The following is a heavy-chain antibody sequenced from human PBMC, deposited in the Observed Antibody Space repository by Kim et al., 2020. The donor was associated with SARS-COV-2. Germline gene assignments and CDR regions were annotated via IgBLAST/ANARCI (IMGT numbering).Heavy chain of an antibody. Sequence: SETLSLTCTVSGASISSYYWSWIRQPPGKGLEWIGYIYYSGSTNYNPSLKSRVTISVDTSKNQFSLKVSSVTAADTAVYYCARDSSSSWHLHDYWGQGTL. D-gene: IGHD6-13*01. CDR2: IYYSGST. J-gene: IGHJ4*02. CDR1: GASISSYY. V-gene: IGHV4-59*13. CDR3: ARDSSSSWHLHDY.